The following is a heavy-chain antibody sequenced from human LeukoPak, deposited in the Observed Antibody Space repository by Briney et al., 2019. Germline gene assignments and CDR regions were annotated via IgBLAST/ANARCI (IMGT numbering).Heavy chain of an antibody. CDR3: AKDSLLLRGPLLIYFFDF. V-gene: IGHV3-53*01. Sequence: GGSLRLSCVASGLSVRTNYMSWVRQTPGKGLEWVSMIHSGGSTHYADSVQGRFTISRDISKNTLYLQMNSLRAEDTATYYCAKDSLLLRGPLLIYFFDFWGQGTLVTVSS. CDR2: IHSGGST. D-gene: IGHD3-10*01. J-gene: IGHJ4*02. CDR1: GLSVRTNY.